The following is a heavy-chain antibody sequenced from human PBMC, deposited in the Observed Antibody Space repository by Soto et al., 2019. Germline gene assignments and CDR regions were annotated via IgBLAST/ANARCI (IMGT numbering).Heavy chain of an antibody. V-gene: IGHV1-3*01. CDR1: GYTFTSNA. Sequence: ASVKVSCKAFGYTFTSNAMHWVRQAPGQRLEWMGWINAGNGNTKYSQKFQGRVTITRDTSASTAYMELSSLRSEDTAVYYCARDVAAAAGFDYWGQGTLVTVSS. CDR3: ARDVAAAAGFDY. CDR2: INAGNGNT. J-gene: IGHJ4*02. D-gene: IGHD6-13*01.